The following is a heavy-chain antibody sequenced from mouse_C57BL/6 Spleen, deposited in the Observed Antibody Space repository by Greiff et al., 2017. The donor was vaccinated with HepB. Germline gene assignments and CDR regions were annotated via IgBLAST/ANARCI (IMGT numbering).Heavy chain of an antibody. CDR2: INPYNGGT. Sequence: EVQLQQSGPVLVKPGASVKMSCKASGYTFTDYYMNWVKQSPGKRLEWIGVINPYNGGTNYNQKFKGKATLTVDMSSRTAYMELNSLTSEDSAVYYCARGGFDYWGQGTTLTVSS. CDR3: ARGGFDY. CDR1: GYTFTDYY. J-gene: IGHJ2*01. V-gene: IGHV1-19*01.